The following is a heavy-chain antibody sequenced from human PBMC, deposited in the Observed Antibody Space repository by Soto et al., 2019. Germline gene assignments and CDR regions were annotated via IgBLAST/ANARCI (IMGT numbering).Heavy chain of an antibody. Sequence: GGSLRLSCAASGFTFSSYSMNWVRQAPGKGLEWVSSISSSSSYIYYADSVKGRFTISRDNAKNSLYLQMNSLRAEDTAVYYCARDGQGYYDSSGYSIDAFDIWGQGTMVTVSS. CDR2: ISSSSSYI. V-gene: IGHV3-21*01. J-gene: IGHJ3*02. D-gene: IGHD3-22*01. CDR1: GFTFSSYS. CDR3: ARDGQGYYDSSGYSIDAFDI.